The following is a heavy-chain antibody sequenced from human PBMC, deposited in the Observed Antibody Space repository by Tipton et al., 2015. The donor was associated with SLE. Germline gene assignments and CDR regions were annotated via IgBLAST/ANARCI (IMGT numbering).Heavy chain of an antibody. CDR1: GYTFSSYA. V-gene: IGHV3-48*03. J-gene: IGHJ4*02. CDR3: ARGGPNWGYYFDL. CDR2: IRSTGSRI. D-gene: IGHD7-27*01. Sequence: PGASVKVSCKASGYTFSSYAMNWVRQAPGKGLEWVSYIRSTGSRIYDADFVKGRFSISRDNAKNSLFLQMNSLTVEDTAIYYCARGGPNWGYYFDLWGQGTLVTVSS.